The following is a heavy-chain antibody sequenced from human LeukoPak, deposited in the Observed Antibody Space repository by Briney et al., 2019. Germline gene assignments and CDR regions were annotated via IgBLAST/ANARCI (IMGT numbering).Heavy chain of an antibody. Sequence: ASVKVSCKASGYTFTGYYMHWVRQAPGQGLEWMGWINPNSGGTNYAQKFQGRVTMTRDKSISKAYMELRRLRSDDTAVYYCARVIAAAGTHYYYYYGMDVWGQGTTVTVSS. J-gene: IGHJ6*02. CDR1: GYTFTGYY. V-gene: IGHV1-2*02. CDR2: INPNSGGT. CDR3: ARVIAAAGTHYYYYYGMDV. D-gene: IGHD6-13*01.